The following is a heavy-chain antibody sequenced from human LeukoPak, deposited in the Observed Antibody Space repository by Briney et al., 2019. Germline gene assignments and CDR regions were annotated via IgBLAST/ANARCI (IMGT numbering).Heavy chain of an antibody. D-gene: IGHD3-9*01. Sequence: GGSLRLSCAASGFTFSSYGMHWVRQAPGKGLEWVAFIRYDGSNKYYADSVRGRFTISRDNSKNTLYLQMNSLRAEDTAVYYCASRYYDILTGYSYLDYWGQGTLVTVSS. J-gene: IGHJ4*02. CDR2: IRYDGSNK. CDR3: ASRYYDILTGYSYLDY. CDR1: GFTFSSYG. V-gene: IGHV3-30*02.